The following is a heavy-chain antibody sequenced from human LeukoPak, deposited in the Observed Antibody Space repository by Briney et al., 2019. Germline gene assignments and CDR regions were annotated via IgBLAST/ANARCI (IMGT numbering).Heavy chain of an antibody. CDR1: GFTFDDYA. CDR3: AKDIFVGSSGYCSGGSCYSGGPFDY. V-gene: IGHV3-9*01. Sequence: GRSLRLSCAASGFTFDDYAMHWVRQAPGKGLEWVSGISWNSGSIGYADSVKGRFTISRDNAKNSLYLQMNSLRAEDTALYYCAKDIFVGSSGYCSGGSCYSGGPFDYWGQGTLVTVSS. CDR2: ISWNSGSI. J-gene: IGHJ4*02. D-gene: IGHD2-15*01.